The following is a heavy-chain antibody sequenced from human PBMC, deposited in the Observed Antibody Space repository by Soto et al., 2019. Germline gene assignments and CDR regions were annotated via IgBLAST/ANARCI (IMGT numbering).Heavy chain of an antibody. Sequence: SETLSLTCTVSGGSISSYYWSWIRQPPGKGLEWIGYIYYSGSTNYNPSLKSRVTISVDTSKNQFSLKLSSVTAADTAVYYCARVNGYSRNIFDYWGQGTLVTVSS. CDR1: GGSISSYY. V-gene: IGHV4-59*01. J-gene: IGHJ4*02. D-gene: IGHD6-13*01. CDR3: ARVNGYSRNIFDY. CDR2: IYYSGST.